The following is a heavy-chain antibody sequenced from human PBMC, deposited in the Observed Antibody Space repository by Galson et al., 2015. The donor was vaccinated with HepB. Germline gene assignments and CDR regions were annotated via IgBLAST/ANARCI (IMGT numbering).Heavy chain of an antibody. CDR3: ARLFEDQLHGGRHYFDY. Sequence: QSGAEVKKPGESLKISCKGSGYSFARSWIAWVRQMPGKGLEWMGIIYPGDSDTRFSPSFQGQVTISADKSISTAYLQWSSLKASDTAMYYCARLFEDQLHGGRHYFDYWGQGTLVTVSS. V-gene: IGHV5-51*01. CDR2: IYPGDSDT. CDR1: GYSFARSW. J-gene: IGHJ4*02. D-gene: IGHD2-2*01.